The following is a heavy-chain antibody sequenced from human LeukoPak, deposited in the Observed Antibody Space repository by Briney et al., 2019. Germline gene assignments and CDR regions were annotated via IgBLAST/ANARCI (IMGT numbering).Heavy chain of an antibody. CDR1: GFTFGEYG. CDR2: IKSKTDGGTT. J-gene: IGHJ6*02. Sequence: GGSLRLSCGASGFTFGEYGISWFRQAPGKGLEWVGRIKSKTDGGTTDYAAPVKGRFTISRDDSKNTLYLQMNSLKTEDTAVYYCTREGRVVVAATPGSYYYGMDVWGQGTTVTVSS. CDR3: TREGRVVVAATPGSYYYGMDV. D-gene: IGHD2-15*01. V-gene: IGHV3-15*01.